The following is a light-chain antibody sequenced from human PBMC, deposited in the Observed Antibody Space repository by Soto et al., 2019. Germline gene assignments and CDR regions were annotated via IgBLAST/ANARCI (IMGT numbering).Light chain of an antibody. CDR1: GGSIASNH. CDR2: KDN. J-gene: IGLJ2*01. CDR3: QSYDGNNVL. V-gene: IGLV6-57*04. Sequence: VLTQPHSVSESPGKTVTISCTRSGGSIASNHVQWYQQRPGSAPTTVIYKDNQRPSGVPDRFSGSIDSSSNSASLTISGLKTEDEADYYCQSYDGNNVLFGGRTKVTVL.